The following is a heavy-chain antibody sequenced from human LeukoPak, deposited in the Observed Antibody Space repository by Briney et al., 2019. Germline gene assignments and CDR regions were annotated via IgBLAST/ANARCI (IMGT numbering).Heavy chain of an antibody. J-gene: IGHJ5*02. V-gene: IGHV4-34*01. D-gene: IGHD6-6*01. CDR1: GGSFSGYY. CDR3: ARRKEYVGWFDT. Sequence: SETLSLTCAVYGGSFSGYYWSWIRQPPKKGLEWIGYINHSGSTNYNASLQSRVTMSVDTSKNQFSLKVNSVTAADTALYYCARRKEYVGWFDTWGQGTLVTFSS. CDR2: INHSGST.